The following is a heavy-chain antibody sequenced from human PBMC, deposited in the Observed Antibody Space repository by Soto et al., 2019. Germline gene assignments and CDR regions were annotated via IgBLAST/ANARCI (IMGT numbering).Heavy chain of an antibody. J-gene: IGHJ4*02. CDR1: GGTFSSYA. CDR3: AGGAHYYDSSGYSADY. CDR2: IIPIFGTA. D-gene: IGHD3-22*01. Sequence: QVQLVQSGAEVKKPGSSVKVSCKASGGTFSSYAISWVRQAPGQGLEWMGGIIPIFGTANYAQKFQGRVTITADKSTSTAYMELSSLRSEGTAVYYWAGGAHYYDSSGYSADYWGQGTLVTVSS. V-gene: IGHV1-69*06.